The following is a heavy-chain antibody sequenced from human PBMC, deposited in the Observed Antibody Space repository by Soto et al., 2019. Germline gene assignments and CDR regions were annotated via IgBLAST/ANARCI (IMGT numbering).Heavy chain of an antibody. V-gene: IGHV3-21*01. Sequence: EVQLVESGGGLVKPGGSLRLSCAASGFTFSSYSMNWVRQAPGKGLEWVSSISSSSSYIYYADSVKGRFTISRDNAKNSLYLQMNSLRAEDTAVHYCARDGAIWFGGRADYWGQGTLVTVSS. CDR2: ISSSSSYI. J-gene: IGHJ4*02. CDR3: ARDGAIWFGGRADY. D-gene: IGHD3-10*01. CDR1: GFTFSSYS.